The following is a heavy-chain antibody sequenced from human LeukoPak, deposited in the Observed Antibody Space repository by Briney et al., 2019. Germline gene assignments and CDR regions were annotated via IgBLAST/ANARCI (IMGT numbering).Heavy chain of an antibody. V-gene: IGHV3-48*01. CDR3: ARVSTIEVRH. Sequence: VGSLRLSCAASGFTPSNYNMNWVRQPPGKGLEWVSYISSRISSTISYADSGKGRFTISRNNAKTSLYLQMNSLRAEDTAIYYCARVSTIEVRHWGQGTLVTVSS. CDR2: ISSRISSTI. D-gene: IGHD6-19*01. CDR1: GFTPSNYN. J-gene: IGHJ4*02.